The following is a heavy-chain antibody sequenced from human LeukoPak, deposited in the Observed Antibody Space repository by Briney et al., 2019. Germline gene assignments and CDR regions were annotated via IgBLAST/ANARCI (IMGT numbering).Heavy chain of an antibody. CDR3: ARGRCVGSTNCYYFDS. Sequence: ASVKVSCKASGGTFSSYAISWVRQAPGQGLEWMGGIIPIFGTANYAQKFQGRVTITTDESTSTAYMELSSLRSEDTAVYYCARGRCVGSTNCYYFDSWGQGTLVTVSS. CDR2: IIPIFGTA. V-gene: IGHV1-69*05. J-gene: IGHJ4*02. CDR1: GGTFSSYA. D-gene: IGHD2-2*01.